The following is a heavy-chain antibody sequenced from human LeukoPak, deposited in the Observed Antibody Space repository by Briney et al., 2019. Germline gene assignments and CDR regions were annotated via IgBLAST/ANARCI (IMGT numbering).Heavy chain of an antibody. CDR2: ISASGTSI. V-gene: IGHV3-11*04. Sequence: GGSLRLSCATSGFSFSDYYTRWIRQAPGKGLECVSFISASGTSISYADSVKGRFTISRDNAKNSLYLQMNSLRPEDTAVYYCARHCTRASCYSFDYWGQGTLVTISS. D-gene: IGHD2-2*01. CDR1: GFSFSDYY. CDR3: ARHCTRASCYSFDY. J-gene: IGHJ4*02.